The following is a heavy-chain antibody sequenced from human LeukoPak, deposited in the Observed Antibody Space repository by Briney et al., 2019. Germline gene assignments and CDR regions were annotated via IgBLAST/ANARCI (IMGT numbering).Heavy chain of an antibody. D-gene: IGHD5-24*01. CDR2: IYPGDSDT. J-gene: IGHJ4*02. CDR3: ARPLWDGYNSRLFYFDD. Sequence: GESLKISCKGSGYSFTSYWIGWVRQMPGKGLEWMGIIYPGDSDTRYSPSFQGQVTISADKSISTAYLQWSSLKASDTAMYYCARPLWDGYNSRLFYFDDWGQGTLVTVSS. V-gene: IGHV5-51*01. CDR1: GYSFTSYW.